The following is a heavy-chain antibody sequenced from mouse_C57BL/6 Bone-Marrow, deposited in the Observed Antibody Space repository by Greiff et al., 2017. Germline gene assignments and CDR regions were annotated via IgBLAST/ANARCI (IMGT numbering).Heavy chain of an antibody. CDR1: GYTFTSYT. V-gene: IGHV1-4*01. J-gene: IGHJ3*01. CDR3: ARSWDEAY. CDR2: INPSSGYT. Sequence: QVQLQQSGAELARPGASVKLSCKASGYTFTSYTMHWVKQRPGQGLEWIGYINPSSGYTKYNQKFKDKATLTADKSSSTAYMQLSSLTSEDAAVYYCARSWDEAYGGQGTLVTVSA. D-gene: IGHD4-1*01.